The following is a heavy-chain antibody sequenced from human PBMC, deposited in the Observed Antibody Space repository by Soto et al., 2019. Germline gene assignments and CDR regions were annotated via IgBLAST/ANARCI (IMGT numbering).Heavy chain of an antibody. CDR2: VIPILNVA. D-gene: IGHD2-2*01. CDR3: ARESTSGLDY. J-gene: IGHJ4*02. Sequence: QVQLVQSGAEVKKPGSSVKVSCQTSGGSFGIYPISWVRQAPGQGVEWVGRVIPILNVATYTQKLHGTLTLPADKSTTTAYMELSSLTSEDTAVYYCARESTSGLDYWGQGTLVTVSS. V-gene: IGHV1-69*04. CDR1: GGSFGIYP.